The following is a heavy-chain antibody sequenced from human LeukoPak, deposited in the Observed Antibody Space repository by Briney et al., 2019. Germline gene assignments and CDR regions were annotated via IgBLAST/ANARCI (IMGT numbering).Heavy chain of an antibody. CDR2: INSNSGGT. CDR3: ARAVGSYYLFDQ. Sequence: GASVKVSCKASGYTFTGYYMHWVRQAPGQGLEWMGWINSNSGGTNYAQKFQGRVTMTRDTSISTVYLELSRLRSDDTAVYYCARAVGSYYLFDQWGQGTLVTVSS. D-gene: IGHD3-10*01. J-gene: IGHJ4*02. V-gene: IGHV1-2*02. CDR1: GYTFTGYY.